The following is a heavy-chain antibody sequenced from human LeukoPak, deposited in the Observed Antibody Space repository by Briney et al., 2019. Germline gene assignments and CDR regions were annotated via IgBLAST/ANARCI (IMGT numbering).Heavy chain of an antibody. CDR2: IDPDGRTT. Sequence: GGSLRLSCAASGFTFSSSWVHWVRRAPGKGLVWVSRIDPDGRTTNYADSVKGRFTISRDNAKSTLYLQMNSLSVEDTAVYYCTRAGNYRFDYWGPGTLVTVSS. D-gene: IGHD1-7*01. CDR1: GFTFSSSW. CDR3: TRAGNYRFDY. V-gene: IGHV3-74*01. J-gene: IGHJ4*02.